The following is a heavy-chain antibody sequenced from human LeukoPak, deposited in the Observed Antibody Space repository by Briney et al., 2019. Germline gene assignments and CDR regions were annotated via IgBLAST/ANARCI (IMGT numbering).Heavy chain of an antibody. Sequence: ASVKLSCKASGYTFTSYYMHWVRQAPGQGLEWMGIINPSGGSTSYAQKFQGRVTMTRDTSTSTVYMELSSLRSEDTAVYYCARDQEEWLRSVYYYYGMDVWGQRSTVTVSS. V-gene: IGHV1-46*01. CDR3: ARDQEEWLRSVYYYYGMDV. CDR2: INPSGGST. CDR1: GYTFTSYY. J-gene: IGHJ6*02. D-gene: IGHD5-12*01.